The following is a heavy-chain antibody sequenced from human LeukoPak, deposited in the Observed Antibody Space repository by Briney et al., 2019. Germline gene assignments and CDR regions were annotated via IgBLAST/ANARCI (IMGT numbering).Heavy chain of an antibody. D-gene: IGHD3-10*01. CDR2: INHSGST. Sequence: SETLSLTCAVYGGSFSGYYWSWIRQPPGKGLEWIGEINHSGSTNYNPSLKSRVTISVDTSKDQFSLKLSSVTAADTAVYYCARVRILWFGELDAFDIWGQGTMVNVSS. CDR3: ARVRILWFGELDAFDI. CDR1: GGSFSGYY. V-gene: IGHV4-34*01. J-gene: IGHJ3*02.